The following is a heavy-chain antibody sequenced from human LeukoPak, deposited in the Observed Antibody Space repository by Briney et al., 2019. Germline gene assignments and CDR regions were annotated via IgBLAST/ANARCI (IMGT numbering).Heavy chain of an antibody. CDR2: ISSSGGST. Sequence: GGSLRLSCAASGFTFSSYAMSWVRQAPGKGLEWVSVISSSGGSTYYADSVKGRFTISRDNSKNTLYLQMNSLRAEDTAVYYCAKGVRGGTWYFDLWGRGTLVTVSS. J-gene: IGHJ2*01. CDR3: AKGVRGGTWYFDL. D-gene: IGHD3-10*01. V-gene: IGHV3-23*01. CDR1: GFTFSSYA.